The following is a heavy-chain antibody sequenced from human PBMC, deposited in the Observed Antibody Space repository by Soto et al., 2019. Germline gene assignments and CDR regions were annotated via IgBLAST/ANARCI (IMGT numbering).Heavy chain of an antibody. J-gene: IGHJ4*02. V-gene: IGHV4-30-4*01. CDR1: GGSISSGDYY. CDR3: ARDRPRSNDSSGYYPLPYFDY. Sequence: SETLSLTCTVSGGSISSGDYYWSWIRQPPGKGLEWIGYIYYSGSTYYNPSLKSRVTISVDTSKNQFSLKLSSVTAADTAVYYCARDRPRSNDSSGYYPLPYFDYWGQGTLVTVSS. CDR2: IYYSGST. D-gene: IGHD3-22*01.